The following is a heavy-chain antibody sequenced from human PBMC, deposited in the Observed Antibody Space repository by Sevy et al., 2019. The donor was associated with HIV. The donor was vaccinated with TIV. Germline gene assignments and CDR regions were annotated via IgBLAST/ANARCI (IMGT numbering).Heavy chain of an antibody. CDR2: IWYDGSNK. J-gene: IGHJ3*02. V-gene: IGHV3-33*01. CDR3: ARADHSGSYYFSAFDI. Sequence: GGSLRLSCAASGFTFSSYGMHWVRQAPGKGLEWVAVIWYDGSNKYYADSVKGRFTISRDNSKNTLYLQMNSLRAEDTAVHYCARADHSGSYYFSAFDIWGQGTMVTVSS. D-gene: IGHD1-26*01. CDR1: GFTFSSYG.